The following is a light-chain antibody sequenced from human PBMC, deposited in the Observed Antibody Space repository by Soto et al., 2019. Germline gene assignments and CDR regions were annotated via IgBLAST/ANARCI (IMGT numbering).Light chain of an antibody. CDR2: TAS. CDR3: QQSYSDPWT. CDR1: QSISGY. J-gene: IGKJ1*01. Sequence: DIQMTQSPSSLSASIGDRVTITCRASQSISGYLNWYGHKAGDAPKLLIHTASSLQGGVPSRFSGSGSGTDFARTISSLQPEDFATYYCQQSYSDPWTFGLGTKVEI. V-gene: IGKV1-39*01.